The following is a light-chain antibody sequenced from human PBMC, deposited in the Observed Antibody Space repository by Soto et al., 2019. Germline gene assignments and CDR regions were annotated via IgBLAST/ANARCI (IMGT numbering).Light chain of an antibody. CDR2: EVS. V-gene: IGLV2-14*01. Sequence: QSVLTQPASVSGSPGQSITISCTGTSSDIGAYNYVSWYRQHPGKAPQLLIYEVSKRPSGVSNRFSGSKSGNTASLTISGLQGEDESHYYCSSYTSDTTVLFGGGTKVTVL. CDR3: SSYTSDTTVL. CDR1: SSDIGAYNY. J-gene: IGLJ2*01.